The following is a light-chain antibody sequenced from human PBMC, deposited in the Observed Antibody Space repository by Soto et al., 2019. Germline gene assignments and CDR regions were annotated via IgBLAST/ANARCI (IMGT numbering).Light chain of an antibody. J-gene: IGKJ4*01. CDR1: QDISSY. CDR2: AAS. Sequence: IQLTQSPSSLSASIGDRVTITCRASQDISSYLAWYRQKAGKAPELLIEAASTLQSGVPTRFSGSVSGTDFAPTISSLQPEDVATYYCQQLKKYPLSFGGGTKVEIK. CDR3: QQLKKYPLS. V-gene: IGKV1-9*01.